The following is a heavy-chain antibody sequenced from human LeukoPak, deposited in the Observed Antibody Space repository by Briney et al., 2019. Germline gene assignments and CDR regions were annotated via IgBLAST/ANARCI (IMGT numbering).Heavy chain of an antibody. Sequence: PGGSLRLSCAASGFTFSTYAMSWVRQAPGKGLEWVSTISGSGGNTYYADSLKGRFTISRDNSKNTVYLQMNSLRAEDAALYYCATDYDNSGYYAHIDYWGQGTLVTVSS. CDR1: GFTFSTYA. CDR3: ATDYDNSGYYAHIDY. V-gene: IGHV3-23*01. CDR2: ISGSGGNT. D-gene: IGHD3-22*01. J-gene: IGHJ4*02.